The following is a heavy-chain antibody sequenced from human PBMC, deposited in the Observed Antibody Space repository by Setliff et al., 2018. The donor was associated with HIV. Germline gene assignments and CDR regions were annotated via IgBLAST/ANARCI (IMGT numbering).Heavy chain of an antibody. V-gene: IGHV4-59*01. J-gene: IGHJ6*03. CDR2: IYYSGST. CDR3: ARGRRSTSSYYYYYYMDV. D-gene: IGHD2-2*01. Sequence: SETLSLTCTVSGGSISSYYWSWIRQPPGKGLEWIGYIYYSGSTNYNPSLKSRVTISVDTSKNQFSLKLSSVTAADTAVYYCARGRRSTSSYYYYYYMDVWGKGTTGTVSS. CDR1: GGSISSYY.